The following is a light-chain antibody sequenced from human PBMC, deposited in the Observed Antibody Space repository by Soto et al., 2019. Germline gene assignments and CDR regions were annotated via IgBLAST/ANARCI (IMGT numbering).Light chain of an antibody. CDR1: QSISSS. Sequence: EIVMTQSPATLSVSPGERATLSCRASQSISSSLAWYQQKPGQAPRLLIYGASTRATGIPARFSGSGSGTEFTLTISSLQSEDLAVYYCQQYNNGPTYTVGQGTKLEIK. J-gene: IGKJ2*01. CDR2: GAS. CDR3: QQYNNGPTYT. V-gene: IGKV3-15*01.